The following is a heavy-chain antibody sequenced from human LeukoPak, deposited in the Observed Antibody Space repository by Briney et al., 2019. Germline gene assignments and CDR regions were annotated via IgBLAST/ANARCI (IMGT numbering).Heavy chain of an antibody. V-gene: IGHV3-7*01. CDR2: INPAGSET. Sequence: GGSLRLSCAASGFSFSAYWMTWVRQAPGTGLEWVANINPAGSETYYVDPVKGRFSISRDNAKDLVYPQMNSLRAEDTAVYHCARFGYVAAVDVWGQGTPVTVSS. CDR3: ARFGYVAAVDV. CDR1: GFSFSAYW. D-gene: IGHD2-15*01. J-gene: IGHJ4*02.